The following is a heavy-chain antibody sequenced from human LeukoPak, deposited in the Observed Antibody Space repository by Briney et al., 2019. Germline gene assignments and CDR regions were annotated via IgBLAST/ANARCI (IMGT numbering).Heavy chain of an antibody. D-gene: IGHD3-22*01. CDR2: IYYSGST. V-gene: IGHV4-31*03. CDR3: ARERGYYYDSSGYYFDY. CDR1: GGSIRSGGYS. Sequence: KASQTLSLTCTVSGGSIRSGGYSWSWVRQHPGKGLEWIGYIYYSGSTYYNPSLKSRVTISVDTSKNQFSLKLSSVTAADTAVYYCARERGYYYDSSGYYFDYWGQGTLVTVSS. J-gene: IGHJ4*02.